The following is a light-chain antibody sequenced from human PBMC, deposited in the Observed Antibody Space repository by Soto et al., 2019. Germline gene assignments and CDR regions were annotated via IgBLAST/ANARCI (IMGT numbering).Light chain of an antibody. J-gene: IGKJ5*01. CDR1: QSVSSY. Sequence: EIVLTQPPATLSLSPGERATLSCRASQSVSSYLAWYQQKPGQAPRLLIYDASNRATGIPARFSGSWSGTDCTLTISRLEPEDFAVYYCQQRSNWPPIPFGQGTRLEIK. V-gene: IGKV3-11*01. CDR3: QQRSNWPPIP. CDR2: DAS.